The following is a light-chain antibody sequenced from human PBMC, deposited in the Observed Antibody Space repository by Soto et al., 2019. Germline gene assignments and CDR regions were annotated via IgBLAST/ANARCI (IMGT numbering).Light chain of an antibody. CDR1: QSVSSSY. CDR2: GAS. J-gene: IGKJ2*01. CDR3: QLYGSSPPRYT. Sequence: ENVLTQSPGTLSLSPGERATLSCRASQSVSSSYLAWYQQKPGQAPRLLIYGASSRATGIPDRFSGSGSGTDFTLTISRLEPEDFAVYFCQLYGSSPPRYTFAQGTKVDIK. V-gene: IGKV3-20*01.